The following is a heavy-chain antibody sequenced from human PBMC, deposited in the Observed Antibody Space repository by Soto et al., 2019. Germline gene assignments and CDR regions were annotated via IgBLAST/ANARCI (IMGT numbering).Heavy chain of an antibody. CDR1: GYTFTSYC. Sequence: SLKVSCKASGYTFTSYCISSVRQAPGQGLEWMGWISAYNGNTNYAQKLQGRVTMTTDTSTSTAYMELRSLRSDDTAVYYCARDPPRGWFSLSYYYYGMDVWGQGTTVTVSS. CDR2: ISAYNGNT. CDR3: ARDPPRGWFSLSYYYYGMDV. V-gene: IGHV1-18*01. J-gene: IGHJ6*02. D-gene: IGHD3-10*01.